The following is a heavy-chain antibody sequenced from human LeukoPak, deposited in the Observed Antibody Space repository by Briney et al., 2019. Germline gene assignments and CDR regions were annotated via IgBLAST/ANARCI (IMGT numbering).Heavy chain of an antibody. CDR1: GGTFSSYA. V-gene: IGHV1-69*13. CDR2: IIPIFGTA. D-gene: IGHD5-12*01. J-gene: IGHJ4*02. CDR3: AREGGYPYYFDY. Sequence: SVKVSCKASGGTFSSYAISWVRQAPGQGLEWMGGIIPIFGTANYAQKLQGRVTITADESTSTAYMELSSLRSEDTAVYYCAREGGYPYYFDYWGQGTLVTVSS.